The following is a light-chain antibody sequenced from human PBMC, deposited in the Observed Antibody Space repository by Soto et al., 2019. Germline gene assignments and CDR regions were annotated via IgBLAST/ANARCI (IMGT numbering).Light chain of an antibody. CDR3: QQSYSTPRT. J-gene: IGKJ5*01. V-gene: IGKV1-39*01. CDR2: AAS. CDR1: QSISSY. Sequence: DIRMTQSPSSLSASPGDRVAITCGASQSISSYLNWYQQKPGKAPKLLIYAASSLQSGVPSRFSGSGYGTDFNLTISSLQTEDFATYYCQQSYSTPRTFGQGTRLEIK.